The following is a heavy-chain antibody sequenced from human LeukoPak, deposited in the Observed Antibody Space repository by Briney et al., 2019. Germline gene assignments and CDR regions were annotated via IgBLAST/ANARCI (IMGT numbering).Heavy chain of an antibody. CDR3: ARAVVTVDSDSFDI. V-gene: IGHV1-18*01. J-gene: IGHJ3*02. CDR2: ISAYNDNT. CDR1: GYTFTSYG. Sequence: GASVKVSCKASGYTFTSYGITWVRQAPGQGLEWMGWISAYNDNTNYAQKLQGRVTMTTDTSTSTAYMGLRSLRSDDTAVYYCARAVVTVDSDSFDIWGQGTMVTVSS. D-gene: IGHD2-21*02.